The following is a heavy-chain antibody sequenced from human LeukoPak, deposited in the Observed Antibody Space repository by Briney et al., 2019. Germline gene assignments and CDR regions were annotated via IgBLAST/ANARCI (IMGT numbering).Heavy chain of an antibody. J-gene: IGHJ3*02. Sequence: PGGSLRLSCSASGFTVSSNYMSWVRQAPGKGLEWVSVIYSGGSTYYADSVKGRFTISRDNSKNTLYLQMNSLRAEDTAVYYCAREFNSDHYDSSGYDAFDIWGQGTMVTVSS. CDR1: GFTVSSNY. V-gene: IGHV3-66*01. D-gene: IGHD3-22*01. CDR2: IYSGGST. CDR3: AREFNSDHYDSSGYDAFDI.